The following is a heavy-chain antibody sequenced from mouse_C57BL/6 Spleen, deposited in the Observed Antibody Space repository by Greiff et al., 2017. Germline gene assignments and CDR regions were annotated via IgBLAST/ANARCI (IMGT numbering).Heavy chain of an antibody. Sequence: QVQLQQSGPGLVQPSQSLSITCTVSGFSLTSYGVHWVRQSPGKGLEWLGVIWSGGSTDYNAAFISRLSISKDNSKSQVFFKMNSLQADDTAIYYCARGYGNYLDYWGQGTTLTVSS. CDR1: GFSLTSYG. CDR3: ARGYGNYLDY. CDR2: IWSGGST. D-gene: IGHD2-10*02. V-gene: IGHV2-2*01. J-gene: IGHJ2*01.